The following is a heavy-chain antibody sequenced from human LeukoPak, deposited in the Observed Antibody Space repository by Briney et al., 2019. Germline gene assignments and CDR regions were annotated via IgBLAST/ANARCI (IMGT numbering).Heavy chain of an antibody. J-gene: IGHJ6*02. CDR2: IDPSDSYT. Sequence: GESLRISCKDSGHSFTSYWISWVRQMPGKGLEWMGRIDPSDSYTNYSPSFQGHVTISVDKSISTAYLQWTSLKSSDSAMYYCARRGYYYYGMDVWDQGTTVTVSS. D-gene: IGHD3-10*01. V-gene: IGHV5-10-1*01. CDR1: GHSFTSYW. CDR3: ARRGYYYYGMDV.